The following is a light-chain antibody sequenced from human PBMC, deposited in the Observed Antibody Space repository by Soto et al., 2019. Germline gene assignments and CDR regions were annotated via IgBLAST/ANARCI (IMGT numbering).Light chain of an antibody. Sequence: DIQMTQSPSSLSASVGDRVTITCRASQSISYDLNWYQQKPGKAPRLLIYGANSLESGVPLRFTGSGSRTDFTLTISSLQHDDFATYYCQQYNSYSYTFGQGTKVDIK. CDR2: GAN. CDR3: QQYNSYSYT. V-gene: IGKV1-5*01. J-gene: IGKJ2*01. CDR1: QSISYD.